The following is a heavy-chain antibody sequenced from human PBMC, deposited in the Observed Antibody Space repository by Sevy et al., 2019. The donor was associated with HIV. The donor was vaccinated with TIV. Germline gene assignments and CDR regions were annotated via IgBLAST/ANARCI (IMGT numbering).Heavy chain of an antibody. Sequence: GGSLRLSCAASGFTLSSYGMHWVRQAPGKGLEWVAIIWYDGTNKDYTDSVKGRFTITRDNSKNTLYLQMNSLRVEDTAVYYCARESLAVAGIGYYFNYWGQGTLVTVSS. V-gene: IGHV3-33*01. CDR3: ARESLAVAGIGYYFNY. D-gene: IGHD6-19*01. CDR1: GFTLSSYG. CDR2: IWYDGTNK. J-gene: IGHJ4*02.